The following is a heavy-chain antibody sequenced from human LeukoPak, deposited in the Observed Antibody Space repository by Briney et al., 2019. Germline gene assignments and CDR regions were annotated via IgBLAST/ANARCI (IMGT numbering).Heavy chain of an antibody. J-gene: IGHJ4*02. Sequence: GGSLRLSCAASGFTFSSYAMSWVRQAPGKGLEWVSAISGSGGSTYYADSVKGRFTISRDNSKNTLYLQMNSLRAEDTAVYYCARDTWDYVWGSYRFDYWGQGTLVTVSS. V-gene: IGHV3-23*01. CDR2: ISGSGGST. D-gene: IGHD3-16*02. CDR1: GFTFSSYA. CDR3: ARDTWDYVWGSYRFDY.